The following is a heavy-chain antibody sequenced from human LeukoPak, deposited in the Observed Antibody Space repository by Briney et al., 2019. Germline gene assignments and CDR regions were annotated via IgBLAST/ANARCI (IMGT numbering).Heavy chain of an antibody. Sequence: GGSLRLSCAASGFTFSNYAMSWVRQAPGKGLEWVSAISDNGGDTKYAESVKGRFTISRDNPRNRLYLQMNSLRVEDTAIYYCGRDWKLDYWGQGILVTVSS. V-gene: IGHV3-23*01. CDR3: GRDWKLDY. CDR2: ISDNGGDT. D-gene: IGHD1-1*01. J-gene: IGHJ4*02. CDR1: GFTFSNYA.